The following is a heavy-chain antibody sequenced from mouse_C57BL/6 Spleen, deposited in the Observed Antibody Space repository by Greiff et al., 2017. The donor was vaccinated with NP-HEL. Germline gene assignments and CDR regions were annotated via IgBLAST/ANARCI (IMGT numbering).Heavy chain of an antibody. D-gene: IGHD2-10*02. J-gene: IGHJ2*01. Sequence: EVMLVESEGGLVQPGSSMKLSCTASGFTFSDYYMAWVRQVPEKGLEWVANINYDGSSTYYLDSLKSRFIISRDNAKNILYLQMSSLKSEDTATYYCAREYGKGGNYFDYWGQGTTLTVSS. V-gene: IGHV5-16*01. CDR1: GFTFSDYY. CDR3: AREYGKGGNYFDY. CDR2: INYDGSST.